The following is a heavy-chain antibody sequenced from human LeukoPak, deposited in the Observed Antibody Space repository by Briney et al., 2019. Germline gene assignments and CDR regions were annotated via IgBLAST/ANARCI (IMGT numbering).Heavy chain of an antibody. V-gene: IGHV3-20*04. CDR1: GFTFDDYG. J-gene: IGHJ5*02. CDR2: INWNGGST. Sequence: PGGSLRLSCAASGFTFDDYGMSWVRQAPGKGLEWVSGINWNGGSTGYADSVKGRFTISRGNAKNSLYLQMNSLRAEDTAVYYCARDAKRITMVRGVTGNWFDPWGQGTLVTVSS. D-gene: IGHD3-10*01. CDR3: ARDAKRITMVRGVTGNWFDP.